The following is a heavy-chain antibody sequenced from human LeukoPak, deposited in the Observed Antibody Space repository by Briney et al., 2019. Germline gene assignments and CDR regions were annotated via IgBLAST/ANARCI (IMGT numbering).Heavy chain of an antibody. CDR1: SYTFTRYG. CDR3: ARSGRGTYYFDL. CDR2: ISGSNGNT. Sequence: ASVKVSCKASSYTFTRYGISWVRQAPGQGLEWMGWISGSNGNTNYAQKFQGRVSMTADTSTSTAYMELRSLRSDDTAVYYCARSGRGTYYFDLWGQGTLVTVSS. D-gene: IGHD1-26*01. V-gene: IGHV1-18*01. J-gene: IGHJ4*02.